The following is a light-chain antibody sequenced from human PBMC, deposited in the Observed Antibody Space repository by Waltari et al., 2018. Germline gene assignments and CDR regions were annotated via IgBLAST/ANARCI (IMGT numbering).Light chain of an antibody. V-gene: IGKV4-1*01. CDR3: QQFLSAPLT. Sequence: DIVMTQSPDSLAVSLGERATINCKSSPNVFHSSPNRNYLAWYQHKPGQPPKVLIYWASTRQSGVPDRFSGSGSGTDFTLTISSLQAEDVAVYYCQQFLSAPLTFGGGTKVDIK. J-gene: IGKJ4*01. CDR1: PNVFHSSPNRNY. CDR2: WAS.